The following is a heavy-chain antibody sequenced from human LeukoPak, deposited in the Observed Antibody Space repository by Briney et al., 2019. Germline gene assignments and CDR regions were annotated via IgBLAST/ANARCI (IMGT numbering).Heavy chain of an antibody. CDR2: ISAYNGNT. Sequence: ASVKVSCKASGYTFTSYGISWVRQAPGQGLEWMGWISAYNGNTNYAQKLQGRVTITTDTSTSTAYMELRSLRSDDTAVYYCARDREVLRYFDWLLPFDAFDIWGQGTMVTVSS. CDR1: GYTFTSYG. D-gene: IGHD3-9*01. J-gene: IGHJ3*02. CDR3: ARDREVLRYFDWLLPFDAFDI. V-gene: IGHV1-18*01.